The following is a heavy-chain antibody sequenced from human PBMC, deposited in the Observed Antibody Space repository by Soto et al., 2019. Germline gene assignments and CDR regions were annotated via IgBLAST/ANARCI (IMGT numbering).Heavy chain of an antibody. CDR2: TSNSGGHT. CDR1: GFTFDNYA. V-gene: IGHV3-23*01. Sequence: GGSVRLSCAASGFTFDNYAMSWVRQAPGKGLEWVSVTSNSGGHTYYADALKGRFTVSRDNSKNTLYLQIHNLRADDTAVCYCSYSSSDYLEYLYCIPARG. J-gene: IGHJ1*01. CDR3: SYSSSDYLEYLYCIPA. D-gene: IGHD6-25*01.